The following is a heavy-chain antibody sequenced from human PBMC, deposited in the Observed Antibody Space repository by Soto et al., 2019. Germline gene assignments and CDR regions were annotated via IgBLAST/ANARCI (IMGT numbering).Heavy chain of an antibody. V-gene: IGHV4-59*08. CDR2: IHYTGGT. Sequence: QVQLQESGPGLVKPSETLSLTCTVSVGSISAYFWNWVRQPPGKGLEWIGYIHYTGGTKYNPSLKSRVTMSVDTSTNHFSLTLSSVTAADTAVYYCARTLPSGWSDSWGQGLLVSVSS. CDR1: VGSISAYF. CDR3: ARTLPSGWSDS. D-gene: IGHD6-19*01. J-gene: IGHJ5*01.